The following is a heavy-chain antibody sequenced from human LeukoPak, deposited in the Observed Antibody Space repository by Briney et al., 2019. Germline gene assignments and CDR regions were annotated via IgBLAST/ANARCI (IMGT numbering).Heavy chain of an antibody. V-gene: IGHV2-5*01. CDR3: AHKGTTYAFDI. CDR2: LYWNDDK. J-gene: IGHJ3*02. CDR1: GFSLSTSGVS. D-gene: IGHD4-11*01. Sequence: SGPTLVKPTQTLTLTCTFSGFSLSTSGVSVGWTRQPPGKALEWLALLYWNDDKRYRPSLKSRLTITKDTSKNQVVLTMTNMDPVDTATYYCAHKGTTYAFDIWGQGTMVTVSS.